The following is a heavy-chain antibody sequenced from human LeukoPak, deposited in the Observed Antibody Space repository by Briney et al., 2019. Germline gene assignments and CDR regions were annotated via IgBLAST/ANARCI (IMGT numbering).Heavy chain of an antibody. J-gene: IGHJ3*02. CDR1: GFTLSDYY. Sequence: GGSLRLSCAASGFTLSDYYMTWIRQAPGKGLEWVSYIAPAGTTYYADSVKGRFTISRDNAKTSLYLQMSNLRADDTAVYYCARDLGPHRSSPNTGAFDIWGQGTMVTVSS. CDR2: IAPAGTT. D-gene: IGHD6-6*01. CDR3: ARDLGPHRSSPNTGAFDI. V-gene: IGHV3-11*04.